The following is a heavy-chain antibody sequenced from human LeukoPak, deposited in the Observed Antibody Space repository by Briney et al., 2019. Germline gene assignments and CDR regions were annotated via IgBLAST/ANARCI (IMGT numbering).Heavy chain of an antibody. V-gene: IGHV3-48*01. J-gene: IGHJ4*02. CDR2: ISSSSSTI. Sequence: GGSLRLSCAASGFTFSSYSMNWVRQAPGKGLEWVSYISSSSSTIYYADSAKGRFTISRDNAKNSLYLQMNSLRAEDTAVYYCARDSPSITIFGVVIPDYWGQGTLVTVSS. D-gene: IGHD3-3*01. CDR1: GFTFSSYS. CDR3: ARDSPSITIFGVVIPDY.